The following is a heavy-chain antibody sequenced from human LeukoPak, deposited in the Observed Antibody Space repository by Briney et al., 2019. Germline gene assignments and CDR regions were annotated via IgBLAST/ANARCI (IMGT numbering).Heavy chain of an antibody. CDR2: IYYTGST. J-gene: IGHJ4*02. V-gene: IGHV4-59*08. Sequence: PSETLSLTCTVSGGSISPYYWSWFRQPPGKGLEWIGYIYYTGSTTYNPSLKSRVIMSLDTSKNQFSLRLTSVTAEDTAVYYCARHSEGGFDNWGQGTLVTVSS. CDR3: ARHSEGGFDN. CDR1: GGSISPYY. D-gene: IGHD3-10*01.